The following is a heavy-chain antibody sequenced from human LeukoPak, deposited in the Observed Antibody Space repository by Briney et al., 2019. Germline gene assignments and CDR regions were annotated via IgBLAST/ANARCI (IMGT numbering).Heavy chain of an antibody. V-gene: IGHV3-23*01. CDR3: ASLDPVEQEFDY. CDR1: GFNFGSYS. D-gene: IGHD6-19*01. CDR2: ISADSATT. J-gene: IGHJ4*02. Sequence: PGGSLRLSCAASGFNFGSYSMTWVRQAPGKGLEWVSVISADSATTFYADSVKGRFTISRDNSKNTLYLQMNSLRAEDTAVYYCASLDPVEQEFDYWGQGTLVTVSS.